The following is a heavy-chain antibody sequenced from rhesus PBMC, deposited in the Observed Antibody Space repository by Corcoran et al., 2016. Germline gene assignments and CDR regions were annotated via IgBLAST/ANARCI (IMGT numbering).Heavy chain of an antibody. CDR2: IYGNAGTN. J-gene: IGHJ5-2*02. Sequence: QVILQQWGEGLVKPSETLSLSCDIHGASISGFYYWSWIRQSPGKGLEWIGYIYGNAGTNTSNPSLTNLITISKDTSNNQFTLRLSSVTAADTAVYYCVRWADVWGRGLLVTVSS. V-gene: IGHV4-73*01. CDR1: GASISGFYY. CDR3: VRWADV.